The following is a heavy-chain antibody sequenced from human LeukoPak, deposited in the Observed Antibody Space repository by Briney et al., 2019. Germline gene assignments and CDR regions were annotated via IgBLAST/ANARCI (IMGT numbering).Heavy chain of an antibody. J-gene: IGHJ3*02. D-gene: IGHD2-2*01. CDR2: ISSSSSYI. CDR1: GFTFSSYS. Sequence: GGSLRLSCAASGFTFSSYSMNWVRQAPGKGLEWVSSISSSSSYIYYADSVKGRFTISRDNAKNSLYLQMNSLRAEDTAVYYCVSDIVVVPASLRGAFDIWGQGTMVTVSS. CDR3: VSDIVVVPASLRGAFDI. V-gene: IGHV3-21*01.